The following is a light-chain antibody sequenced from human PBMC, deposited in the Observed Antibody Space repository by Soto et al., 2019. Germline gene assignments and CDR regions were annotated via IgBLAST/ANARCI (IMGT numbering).Light chain of an antibody. CDR3: QQRGT. Sequence: EIVLTQSPGTLSLSPGERATLSCRASQSVSASFLAWYQQKHGQAPRLLIYGASSRATGIPDRFSGSGSGTDFTLTISRLEPEDAAVYYFQQRGTFGQGTKLEIK. CDR1: QSVSASF. J-gene: IGKJ2*02. CDR2: GAS. V-gene: IGKV3-20*01.